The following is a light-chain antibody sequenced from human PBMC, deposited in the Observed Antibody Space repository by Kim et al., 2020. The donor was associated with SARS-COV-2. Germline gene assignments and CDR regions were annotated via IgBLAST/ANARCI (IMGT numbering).Light chain of an antibody. Sequence: PGESATLSCRASQSIGSSLAWYQHKPGQAPRLLIYDAFNRATGIPARFSGSGSGPDFTLTISSLEPEDFAVYYCQQRSNWYTFGQGTKLEI. CDR1: QSIGSS. V-gene: IGKV3-11*01. J-gene: IGKJ2*01. CDR3: QQRSNWYT. CDR2: DAF.